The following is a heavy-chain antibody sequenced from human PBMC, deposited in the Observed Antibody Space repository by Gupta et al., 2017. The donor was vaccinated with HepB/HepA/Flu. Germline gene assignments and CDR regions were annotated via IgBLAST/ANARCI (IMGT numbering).Heavy chain of an antibody. CDR2: INPGDSDT. D-gene: IGHD6-6*01. CDR3: AKSTITGRLNIHYYYYYMDV. CDR1: GYSFTSNW. V-gene: IGHV5-51*01. J-gene: IGHJ6*03. Sequence: EVQLVQSGAAVKKSGESLKISCKGSGYSFTSNWIAWVRQMPGKGLEWMGIINPGDSDTRYSPSFQGQVTISADKSISTAYLQWSSLKASDTAMYYCAKSTITGRLNIHYYYYYMDVWGKGTTVTVSS.